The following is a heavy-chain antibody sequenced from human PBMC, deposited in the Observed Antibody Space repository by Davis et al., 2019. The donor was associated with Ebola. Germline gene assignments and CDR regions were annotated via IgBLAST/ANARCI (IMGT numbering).Heavy chain of an antibody. D-gene: IGHD3-16*01. CDR3: SSPVWGGYSLDY. Sequence: AASVKVSCKASGNTFTSNAMDWVRQAPGQSLEWLGWINAANGNTMCSQRFQGRVTISRDTAASTTYMELTSLSSEDTAIYYCSSPVWGGYSLDYWGQGTLVTVSS. J-gene: IGHJ4*02. V-gene: IGHV1-3*01. CDR2: INAANGNT. CDR1: GNTFTSNA.